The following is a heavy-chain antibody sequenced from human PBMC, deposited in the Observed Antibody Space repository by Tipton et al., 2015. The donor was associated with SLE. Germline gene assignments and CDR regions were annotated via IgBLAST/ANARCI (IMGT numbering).Heavy chain of an antibody. CDR3: ARMGGIRWYFDL. D-gene: IGHD3-16*01. V-gene: IGHV4-31*02. CDR2: IYYTGAT. CDR1: GGSISDGAYY. J-gene: IGHJ2*01. Sequence: RSLRLSCTVSGGSISDGAYYWSWIRQHPGKGLEWIGYIYYTGATYFNPSLESRVTMSVDTSENQFSLKLTSVTAADTAIYYCARMGGIRWYFDLWGRGTLVTVSS.